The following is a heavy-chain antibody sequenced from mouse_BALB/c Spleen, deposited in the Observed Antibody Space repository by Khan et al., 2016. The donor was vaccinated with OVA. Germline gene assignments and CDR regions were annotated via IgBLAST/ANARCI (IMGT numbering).Heavy chain of an antibody. D-gene: IGHD2-12*01. Sequence: QVQLQQSGAELARPGASVRMSCKASGYTFTSNTMHWVKQRPGKGLEWIGYINTRSDYTNYNQNFKDKATVTADKSSSTAYMQLGSLTSEDSAVYYCSRHTTGYSIDYWGQGTSVTVSA. J-gene: IGHJ4*01. V-gene: IGHV1-4*01. CDR3: SRHTTGYSIDY. CDR2: INTRSDYT. CDR1: GYTFTSNT.